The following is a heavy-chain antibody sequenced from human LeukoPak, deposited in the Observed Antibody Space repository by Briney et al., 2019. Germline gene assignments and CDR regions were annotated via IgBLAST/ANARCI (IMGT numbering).Heavy chain of an antibody. Sequence: GCLRLSCAASGFTFSSYWMHWVRQAPGKGLVWVSRINGDGSNTNYADSVKGRFTISRDNAKNTLYLQMDSLRAEDTAVYYCTRDGFYGSGTIVDYWGQGTLVTVPS. CDR1: GFTFSSYW. V-gene: IGHV3-74*01. CDR3: TRDGFYGSGTIVDY. D-gene: IGHD3-10*01. CDR2: INGDGSNT. J-gene: IGHJ4*02.